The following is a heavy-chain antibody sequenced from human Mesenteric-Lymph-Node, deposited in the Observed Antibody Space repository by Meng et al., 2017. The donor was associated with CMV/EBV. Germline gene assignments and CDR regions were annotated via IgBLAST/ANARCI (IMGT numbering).Heavy chain of an antibody. CDR1: GGSFSGYY. V-gene: IGHV4-34*01. J-gene: IGHJ4*02. Sequence: QAQLLQWGAGLLKPSETRSVTCAVYGGSFSGYYWNWIRQSPEKGLEWIGEINHSGSTTYNPSFTSRIIISVDTSTNQISLNMSSVTAADTAVYYCARGSSYDILTGYFDYWGQGALVTVSS. CDR3: ARGSSYDILTGYFDY. D-gene: IGHD3-9*01. CDR2: INHSGST.